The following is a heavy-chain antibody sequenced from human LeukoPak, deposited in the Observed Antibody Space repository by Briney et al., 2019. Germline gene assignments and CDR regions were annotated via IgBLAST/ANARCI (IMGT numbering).Heavy chain of an antibody. CDR2: INSDGSST. Sequence: PGTSLRLSCAASGFTFSSYWMHWVRQAPGKGLVWVSRINSDGSSTSYADSVKGRFTISRDNAKNTLYLQMNSLRAEDTAVYYCARDWDTAMAIDYWGQGTLVTVSS. J-gene: IGHJ4*02. CDR3: ARDWDTAMAIDY. D-gene: IGHD5-18*01. V-gene: IGHV3-74*01. CDR1: GFTFSSYW.